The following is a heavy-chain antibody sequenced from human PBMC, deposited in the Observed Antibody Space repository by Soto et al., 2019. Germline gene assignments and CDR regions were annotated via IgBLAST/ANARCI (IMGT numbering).Heavy chain of an antibody. Sequence: SETLSLTCAVPGGSISSSNWWSWVRQPPGKGLEWIGEVYHSGSTNYNPSLKSRVTISVDKSKNQFSLKLSSVTAADTAVYYCARRRGHPVIWAYYFDYWGQGTLVTVSS. J-gene: IGHJ4*02. D-gene: IGHD3-22*01. CDR3: ARRRGHPVIWAYYFDY. V-gene: IGHV4-4*02. CDR1: GGSISSSNW. CDR2: VYHSGST.